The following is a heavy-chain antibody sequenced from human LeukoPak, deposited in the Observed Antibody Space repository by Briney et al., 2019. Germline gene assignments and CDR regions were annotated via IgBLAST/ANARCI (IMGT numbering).Heavy chain of an antibody. Sequence: ASVKVSCKASGYTFTGYYMHWVRQAPGQGLEWMGWINPNSRGTNYAQKFQGRVTMTRDTSISTAYMELSRLRSDDTAVYYCARVLSENRVIQYYFDYWGQGTLVTVSS. CDR2: INPNSRGT. D-gene: IGHD2/OR15-2a*01. CDR3: ARVLSENRVIQYYFDY. J-gene: IGHJ4*02. V-gene: IGHV1-2*02. CDR1: GYTFTGYY.